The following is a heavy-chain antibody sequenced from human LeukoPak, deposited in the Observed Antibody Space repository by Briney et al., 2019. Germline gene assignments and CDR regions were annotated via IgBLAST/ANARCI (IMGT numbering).Heavy chain of an antibody. J-gene: IGHJ4*02. CDR3: ARGYYDFWSGYYNQGYYFDY. Sequence: PSETLSLTCPVYGGSFSGYYWSWIRQPPGKGLEWIGEINHSGSTNYNPSLKSRVTISVDTSKNQFSLKLSSVTAADTAVYYCARGYYDFWSGYYNQGYYFDYWGQGTLVTVSS. CDR1: GGSFSGYY. CDR2: INHSGST. V-gene: IGHV4-34*01. D-gene: IGHD3-3*01.